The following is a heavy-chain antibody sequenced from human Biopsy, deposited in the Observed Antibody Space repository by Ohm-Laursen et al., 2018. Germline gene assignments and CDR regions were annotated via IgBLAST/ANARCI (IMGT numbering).Heavy chain of an antibody. D-gene: IGHD3-10*01. CDR3: ARAYFYGMGTSNYFLDS. J-gene: IGHJ4*02. Sequence: SDTLSLTCTVSGGSVRGPDHRWSWVRQAPGKGLEWIGNIYYSWTTLYNPSLSGRVTMDLDRSTNQFSLKLKSVTSADTAVYFCARAYFYGMGTSNYFLDSWGQGALVTVSS. CDR2: IYYSWTT. V-gene: IGHV4-30-4*02. CDR1: GGSVRGPDHR.